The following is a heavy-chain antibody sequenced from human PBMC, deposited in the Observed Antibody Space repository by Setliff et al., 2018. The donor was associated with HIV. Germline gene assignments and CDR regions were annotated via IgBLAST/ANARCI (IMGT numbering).Heavy chain of an antibody. CDR1: GFMFGVDW. Sequence: LSLSCAASGFMFGVDWMSWVRQTPGKGLEWVASVTPDGGDKYYANSMRGRFTISRDNGKNAVYLQMNSLTAEDTALYYCVRDLARVIAHWGQGTLVTVS. CDR2: VTPDGGDK. J-gene: IGHJ4*02. CDR3: VRDLARVIAH. D-gene: IGHD2-21*01. V-gene: IGHV3-7*01.